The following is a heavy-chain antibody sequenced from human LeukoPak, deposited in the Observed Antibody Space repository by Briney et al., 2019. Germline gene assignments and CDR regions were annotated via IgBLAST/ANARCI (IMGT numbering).Heavy chain of an antibody. Sequence: ASVKVSCKASGYTFTSYDINWVRQATGQGLEWMGWMNPNGGNTGYAQKFQGRVTITRNTSISTAYMELSSLRSEDTAVYYCARHYYDSSGYYFSDPWGQGTLVTVSS. CDR2: MNPNGGNT. D-gene: IGHD3-22*01. CDR3: ARHYYDSSGYYFSDP. CDR1: GYTFTSYD. J-gene: IGHJ5*02. V-gene: IGHV1-8*03.